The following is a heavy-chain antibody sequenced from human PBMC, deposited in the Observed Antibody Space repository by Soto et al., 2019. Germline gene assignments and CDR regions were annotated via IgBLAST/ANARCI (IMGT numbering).Heavy chain of an antibody. CDR2: IIPIFGTA. CDR3: ARDKQAYCGGDCYSERMGFDY. Sequence: ASVKVSCKASGGTFSGYAISWVRQAPGQGLEWMGGIIPIFGTANYAQKFQGRVTITADESTSTAYMELSSLRSEDTAVYYCARDKQAYCGGDCYSERMGFDYWGQGTLVTVSS. CDR1: GGTFSGYA. D-gene: IGHD2-21*02. V-gene: IGHV1-69*13. J-gene: IGHJ4*02.